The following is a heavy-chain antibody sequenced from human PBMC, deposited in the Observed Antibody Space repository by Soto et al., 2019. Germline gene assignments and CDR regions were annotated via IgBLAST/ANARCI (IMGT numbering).Heavy chain of an antibody. CDR2: ISASSGST. V-gene: IGHV3-23*01. CDR1: GITLTSYA. D-gene: IGHD2-15*01. CDR3: APGDNSGAYRFSFDY. J-gene: IGHJ4*01. Sequence: LSLSCAASGITLTSYAMSWVRQAPEKGPEWVSGISASSGSTSYADSVKGRFTISTHNSKNTLYLQMNSLRADDPAVYHCAPGDNSGAYRFSFDYWGQGALVTVSS.